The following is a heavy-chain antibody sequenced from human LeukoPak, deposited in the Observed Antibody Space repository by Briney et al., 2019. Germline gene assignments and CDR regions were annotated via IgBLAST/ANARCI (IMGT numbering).Heavy chain of an antibody. J-gene: IGHJ4*02. CDR3: ASGYCSGGSCYGLLDY. CDR2: ISAYNGNT. CDR1: GYTFNTYG. D-gene: IGHD2-15*01. V-gene: IGHV1-18*01. Sequence: ASVKASCKASGYTFNTYGISWVRQAPGQGLEWMGWISAYNGNTNYAQKLQGRVTMTTDTSTKTAYMELRSMRCADTTVYYCASGYCSGGSCYGLLDYWGQGTLVIVSS.